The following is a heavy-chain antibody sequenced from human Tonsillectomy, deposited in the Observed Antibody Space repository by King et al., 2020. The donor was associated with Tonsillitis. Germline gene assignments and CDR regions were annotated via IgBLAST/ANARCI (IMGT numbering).Heavy chain of an antibody. CDR2: IHYRGST. J-gene: IGHJ4*02. CDR1: GGSITSYY. V-gene: IGHV4-59*13. CDR3: ARAIAAAGGTVAY. Sequence: QLQESGPGLVKPSETLSLTCTVSGGSITSYYWSWIRQPPGKGLEWIGYIHYRGSTNYNPSLKSRVTISVDTSKNQFSLKLNSLTAADTAVYYCARAIAAAGGTVAYWGQGTLVAVSS. D-gene: IGHD6-13*01.